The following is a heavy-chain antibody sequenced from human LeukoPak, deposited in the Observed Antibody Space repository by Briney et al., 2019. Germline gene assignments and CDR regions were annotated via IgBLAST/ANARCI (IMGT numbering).Heavy chain of an antibody. D-gene: IGHD6-19*01. CDR1: GYNFLIYG. CDR3: AREVRGAAVGGILDD. V-gene: IGHV1-18*01. J-gene: IGHJ4*02. CDR2: ISGHNGET. Sequence: ASVKVSCKTSGYNFLIYGISWVRQAPGQGLEWMGRISGHNGETNYAQNLQGRVTMTRDTSTNTAHMELRSLTSDDTSVYYCAREVRGAAVGGILDDWGQGTLVTVSS.